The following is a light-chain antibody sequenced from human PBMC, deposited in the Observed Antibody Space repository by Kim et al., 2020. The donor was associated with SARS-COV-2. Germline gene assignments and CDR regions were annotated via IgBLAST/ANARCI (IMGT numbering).Light chain of an antibody. J-gene: IGKJ5*01. Sequence: SLSPGERATLSCRASESVSDYLAWYQQKPGQAPRLLIYDASSRATGVPARFSGSGSGTEFSLTISSLEVEDFATYYCQERSNWITFGQGTRLEIK. CDR2: DAS. V-gene: IGKV3-11*01. CDR1: ESVSDY. CDR3: QERSNWIT.